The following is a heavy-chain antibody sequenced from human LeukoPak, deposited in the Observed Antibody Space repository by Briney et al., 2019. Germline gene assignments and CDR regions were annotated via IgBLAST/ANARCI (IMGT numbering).Heavy chain of an antibody. CDR3: ARSLYCSSTSCSPLQYGMDV. V-gene: IGHV1-46*01. Sequence: ASVKVSSKASGYTFTSYYMHWVRQAPGQGLEWMGINNPSGGSTSYAQKFQGRVTMTRDTSTSTVYMELSSLRSEDTAVYYCARSLYCSSTSCSPLQYGMDVWGQGTTVTVSS. CDR2: NNPSGGST. CDR1: GYTFTSYY. J-gene: IGHJ6*02. D-gene: IGHD2-2*01.